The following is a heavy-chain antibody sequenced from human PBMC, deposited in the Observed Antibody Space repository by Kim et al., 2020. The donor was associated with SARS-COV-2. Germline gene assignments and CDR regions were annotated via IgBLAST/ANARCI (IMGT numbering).Heavy chain of an antibody. CDR3: ARSALGEMATIP. D-gene: IGHD3-16*01. V-gene: IGHV1-2*02. CDR2: INPNSGGT. CDR1: GYTFTGYY. J-gene: IGHJ5*02. Sequence: ASVKVSCKASGYTFTGYYMHWVRQAPGQGLEWMGWINPNSGGTNYAQKFQGRVTMTRDTSISTAYMELSRLRSDDTAVYYCARSALGEMATIPWGQGTLVTVSS.